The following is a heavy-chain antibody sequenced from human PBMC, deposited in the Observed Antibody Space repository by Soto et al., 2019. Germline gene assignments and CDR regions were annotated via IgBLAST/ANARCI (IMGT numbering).Heavy chain of an antibody. CDR1: GYTFTGYG. CDR3: ARDRAAARSFDY. V-gene: IGHV1-18*01. Sequence: ASVKVSCKASGYTFTGYGISWVRQAPGQGLEWMGWISAYNGNTNYAQKLQGRVTMTTDTSTSTAYMELRSLRSDDTAVYYCARDRAAARSFDYWGQGTLVTVSS. CDR2: ISAYNGNT. J-gene: IGHJ4*02. D-gene: IGHD6-6*01.